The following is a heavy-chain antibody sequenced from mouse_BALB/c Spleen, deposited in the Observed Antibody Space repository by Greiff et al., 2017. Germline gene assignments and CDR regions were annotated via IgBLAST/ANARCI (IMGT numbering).Heavy chain of an antibody. Sequence: VQLKESGGGLVQPGGSRKLSCAASGFTFSSFGMHWVRQAPEKGLEWVAYISSGSSTIYYADTVKGRFTISRDNPKNTLFLQMTSLRSEDTAMYYCARWGITDYFDYWGQGTTLTVSS. CDR3: ARWGITDYFDY. CDR1: GFTFSSFG. CDR2: ISSGSSTI. J-gene: IGHJ2*01. D-gene: IGHD2-4*01. V-gene: IGHV5-17*02.